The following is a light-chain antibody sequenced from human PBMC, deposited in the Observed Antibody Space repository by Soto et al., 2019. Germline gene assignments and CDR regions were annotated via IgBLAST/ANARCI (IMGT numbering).Light chain of an antibody. CDR2: GAI. J-gene: IGKJ2*01. CDR3: QQSYSSPYT. V-gene: IGKV1-39*01. CDR1: QSISTY. Sequence: DIQMTQSPSSLSASVGDRVTITCRASQSISTYLNWYQQKPGKAPKLLIYGAISLQSGVPSRFSGSGSGTDFTLTISSLQPEDFATYYCQQSYSSPYTFGQGTKLQI.